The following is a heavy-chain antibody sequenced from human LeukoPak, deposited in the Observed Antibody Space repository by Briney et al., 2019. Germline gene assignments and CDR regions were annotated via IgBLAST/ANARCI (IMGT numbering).Heavy chain of an antibody. D-gene: IGHD5-24*01. Sequence: SVKVSCKASGYTFTGYYMHWVRQAPGQGREWMGGIIPIFGTANYAQKFQGRVTITADESTSTAYMELSSLRSEDTAVYYCARVPNYSYYYYYMDVWGKGTTVTVSS. CDR1: GYTFTGYY. CDR3: ARVPNYSYYYYYMDV. CDR2: IIPIFGTA. V-gene: IGHV1-69*13. J-gene: IGHJ6*03.